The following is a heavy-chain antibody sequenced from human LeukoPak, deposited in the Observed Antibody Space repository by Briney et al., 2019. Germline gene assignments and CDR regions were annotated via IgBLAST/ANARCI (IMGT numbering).Heavy chain of an antibody. CDR1: GDTVSTYSAA. V-gene: IGHV6-1*01. CDR3: ARSNVGVAGLLYFDP. D-gene: IGHD6-19*01. J-gene: IGHJ5*02. CDR2: TYYRSKWYT. Sequence: SQTLSLTCALSGDTVSTYSAAWNWVRQSPSRGLEWLGRTYYRSKWYTDYAVSVKSRITIDPDSSRNQFSLQLYSVTPEDTAVYYCARSNVGVAGLLYFDPWGQGTLVTVSS.